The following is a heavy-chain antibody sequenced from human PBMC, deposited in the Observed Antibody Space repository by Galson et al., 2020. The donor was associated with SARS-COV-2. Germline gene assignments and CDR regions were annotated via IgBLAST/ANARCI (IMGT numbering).Heavy chain of an antibody. D-gene: IGHD3-3*01. CDR1: GGSISSGGYY. CDR3: ARDRSKVVIRPYYFDY. V-gene: IGHV4-31*03. CDR2: IYYSGST. Sequence: SETLSLTCTVSGGSISSGGYYWSWIRQHPGKGLEWIGYIYYSGSTYYNPSLKSRVTISVDTSKNQFSLKLSSVTAADTAVYYCARDRSKVVIRPYYFDYWGQGTLVTVSS. J-gene: IGHJ4*02.